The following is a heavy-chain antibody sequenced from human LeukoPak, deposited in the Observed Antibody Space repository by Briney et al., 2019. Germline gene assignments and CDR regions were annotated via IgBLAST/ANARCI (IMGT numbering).Heavy chain of an antibody. D-gene: IGHD4-17*01. V-gene: IGHV3-72*01. CDR3: GDLGSTGTDH. CDR2: IRNKADGYTT. Sequence: GGSLRLSCVASGFTFSPHYMDGVRQSPGQGLEWVGLIRNKADGYTTIYAASVKGRFTISRDDSKNSVYPQMDSLKTEDTAVYYCGDLGSTGTDHWGQGTLVTVSS. CDR1: GFTFSPHY. J-gene: IGHJ4*02.